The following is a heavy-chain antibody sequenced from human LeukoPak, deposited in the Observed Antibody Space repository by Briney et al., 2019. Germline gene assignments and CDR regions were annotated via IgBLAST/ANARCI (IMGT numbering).Heavy chain of an antibody. Sequence: GAVTDSRMASRYTFIGSVISSVRQAPDRGVEWMGWIRAYDGDTNYAQKLRGSVTITPETYTSTAYMELRSLRSGDTPAYSFARARAAAADRFDYWGQGTLVTVSS. CDR3: ARARAAAADRFDY. CDR1: RYTFIGSV. CDR2: IRAYDGDT. D-gene: IGHD6-13*01. V-gene: IGHV1-18*01. J-gene: IGHJ4*02.